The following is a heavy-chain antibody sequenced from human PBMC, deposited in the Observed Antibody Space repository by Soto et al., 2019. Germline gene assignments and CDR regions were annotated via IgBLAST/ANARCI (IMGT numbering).Heavy chain of an antibody. D-gene: IGHD3-10*01. V-gene: IGHV3-30-3*01. CDR3: ARDPLSSFRGSGSYYDSYYYGMDV. CDR1: GFTFSSYA. J-gene: IGHJ6*02. Sequence: GGSLRLSCAASGFTFSSYAMHWVRQAPGKGLEWVAVISYDGSNKYYADSVKGRFTISRDNSKNTLYLQMNSLRAEDTAVYYCARDPLSSFRGSGSYYDSYYYGMDVWGQGTTVTVSS. CDR2: ISYDGSNK.